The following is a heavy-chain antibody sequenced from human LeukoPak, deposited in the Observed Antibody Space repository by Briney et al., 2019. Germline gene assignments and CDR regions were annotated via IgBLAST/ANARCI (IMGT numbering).Heavy chain of an antibody. Sequence: GGSLRLSCAASGFTFSSYGMHWVRQAPGKGLEWVAFIRYDGSNKYYADSVKGRFTISRDNSKNTLYLQMNSLRAEDTAVYYCAKDVSSTSWDAFDIWGQGTMVTVSS. J-gene: IGHJ3*02. CDR1: GFTFSSYG. CDR2: IRYDGSNK. D-gene: IGHD2-2*01. V-gene: IGHV3-30*02. CDR3: AKDVSSTSWDAFDI.